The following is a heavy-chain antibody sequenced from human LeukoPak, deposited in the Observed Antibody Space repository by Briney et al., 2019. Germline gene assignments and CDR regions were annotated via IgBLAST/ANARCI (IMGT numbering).Heavy chain of an antibody. CDR2: INHSGST. Sequence: PSETLSLTCAVYGGSFSGSYWSWIRPPPGNGLEWIGEINHSGSTNSNPSLKSRVTISVDTSKNQFSLKLSSVTDADTAVYYCAGGREYCSSTSCYLANIYDMDVWGQGTTVTVSS. D-gene: IGHD2-2*01. J-gene: IGHJ6*02. V-gene: IGHV4-34*01. CDR1: GGSFSGSY. CDR3: AGGREYCSSTSCYLANIYDMDV.